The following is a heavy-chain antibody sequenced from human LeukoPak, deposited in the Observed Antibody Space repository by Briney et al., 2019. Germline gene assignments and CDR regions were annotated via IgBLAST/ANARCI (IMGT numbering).Heavy chain of an antibody. V-gene: IGHV3-30-3*02. CDR3: AKHAAAAGHGMDV. Sequence: PGGSLRLSCAASGFTFSSYAMHWVRQAPGKGLGWGAVISYDGSNKYYADSVKGRFTISRDNSKNTLYLQMNSLRAEDTAVYYCAKHAAAAGHGMDVWGQGTTVTVSS. D-gene: IGHD6-13*01. CDR2: ISYDGSNK. CDR1: GFTFSSYA. J-gene: IGHJ6*02.